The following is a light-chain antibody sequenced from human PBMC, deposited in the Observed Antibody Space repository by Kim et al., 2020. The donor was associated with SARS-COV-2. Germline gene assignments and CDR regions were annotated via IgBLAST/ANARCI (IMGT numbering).Light chain of an antibody. V-gene: IGKV3-11*01. CDR1: QSVSTY. J-gene: IGKJ2*01. CDR3: QQRADWRDT. CDR2: DSS. Sequence: SLSPGERATLSCRASQSVSTYLAWYQQKPGQAPRLLIYDSSNRATGIPARFSGSGSGTDFTLTISSLEPDDFAVYYCQQRADWRDTFGPGTKLEI.